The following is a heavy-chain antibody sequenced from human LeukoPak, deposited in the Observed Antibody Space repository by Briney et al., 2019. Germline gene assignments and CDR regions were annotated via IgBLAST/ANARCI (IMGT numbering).Heavy chain of an antibody. J-gene: IGHJ5*02. V-gene: IGHV3-30*04. CDR2: ISYDGSNK. CDR1: GFTFSSYA. Sequence: PWGSLGLSCAASGFTFSSYAMHWVRQAPGKGLEWVAVISYDGSNKYYADSVKGRFTISRDNSKNTLYLQMNSLRAEDTAVYYCAREQGIAAAGLNWFDPWGQGTLVTVSS. D-gene: IGHD6-13*01. CDR3: AREQGIAAAGLNWFDP.